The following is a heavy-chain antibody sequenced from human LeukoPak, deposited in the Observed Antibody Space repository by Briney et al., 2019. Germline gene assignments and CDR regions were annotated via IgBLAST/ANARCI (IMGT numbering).Heavy chain of an antibody. V-gene: IGHV3-21*01. CDR2: ITRSSIYT. CDR3: AKCPSGVYYYYYMDV. Sequence: PGGSLRLSCAGSGFTFSSYSMTWVRQAPGKGLEWVSSITRSSIYTYYADSVKGRFTISRDNSKNTLYLQMNSLRAEDTAVYYCAKCPSGVYYYYYMDVWGKGTTVTVSS. J-gene: IGHJ6*03. CDR1: GFTFSSYS. D-gene: IGHD3-10*01.